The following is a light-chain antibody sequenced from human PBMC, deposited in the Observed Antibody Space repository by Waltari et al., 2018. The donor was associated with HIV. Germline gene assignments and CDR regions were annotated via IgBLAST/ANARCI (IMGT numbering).Light chain of an antibody. V-gene: IGKV2-30*01. CDR1: QSLIYSDGDTY. CDR3: MQGLQSPFT. CDR2: KVS. J-gene: IGKJ4*01. Sequence: DVGMTQSTLSLPVTLGQPASISCRSSQSLIYSDGDTYLNWFQQRPGQSPRRLIYKVSNRDAWFPDRFSGSGSGTDFTLKISRVEAEDVWVYYCMQGLQSPFTFGGGTKVEIK.